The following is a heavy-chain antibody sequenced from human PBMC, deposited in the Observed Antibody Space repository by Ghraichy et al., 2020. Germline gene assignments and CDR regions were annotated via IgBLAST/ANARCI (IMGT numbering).Heavy chain of an antibody. CDR2: INSDGSST. CDR3: AREVIFGVHYYGMDV. D-gene: IGHD3-3*01. V-gene: IGHV3-74*01. CDR1: GFTFSSYW. Sequence: GGSLRLSCAASGFTFSSYWMHWVRQAPGKGLVWVSRINSDGSSTSYADSVKGRFTISRDNAKNTLYLQMNSLRAEDTAVYYCAREVIFGVHYYGMDVWGQGTTVTVSS. J-gene: IGHJ6*02.